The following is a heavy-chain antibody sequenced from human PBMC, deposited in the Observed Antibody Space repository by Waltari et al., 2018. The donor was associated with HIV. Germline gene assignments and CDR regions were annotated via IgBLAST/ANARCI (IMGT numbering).Heavy chain of an antibody. CDR1: GSPFTYYA. D-gene: IGHD3-22*01. J-gene: IGHJ4*02. Sequence: QVQLVQSGAEVKKPGASVKVSCKASGSPFTYYAINWVRQATGQGLEWMGWMNPHSGNTDYAQKFQGRITMTRDTSLSTAYLELDSLTSEDTAVYYCARKGHDYDTSGYYPFGYWGQGTLVTVSS. V-gene: IGHV1-8*01. CDR2: MNPHSGNT. CDR3: ARKGHDYDTSGYYPFGY.